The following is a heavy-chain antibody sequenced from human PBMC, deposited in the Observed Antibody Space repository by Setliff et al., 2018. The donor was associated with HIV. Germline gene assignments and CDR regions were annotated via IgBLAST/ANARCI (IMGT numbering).Heavy chain of an antibody. J-gene: IGHJ5*02. Sequence: SGPMLVNPTQTLTLTCTFSGFSLSTRGVGVGWIRQPPGKALDWLALIYWDDDKRHSPSLKSRLTITKDTSKNQVVLTMTNMVPVDTATYFCAHRGGYCSGGSCYENWFDPWGQGTLVTVSS. CDR2: IYWDDDK. CDR3: AHRGGYCSGGSCYENWFDP. CDR1: GFSLSTRGVG. D-gene: IGHD2-15*01. V-gene: IGHV2-5*02.